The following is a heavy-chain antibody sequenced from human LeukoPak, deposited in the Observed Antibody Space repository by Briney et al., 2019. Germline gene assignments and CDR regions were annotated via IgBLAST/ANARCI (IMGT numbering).Heavy chain of an antibody. D-gene: IGHD6-19*01. CDR1: GLTFSNYE. Sequence: GGSLRLSCADSGLTFSNYEMNWVRQAPGKGLEWISYINLSGRTTYYADSVKGRFTISRDNAKNSLYLQMDSLRADDTAVYYCVREAGSDWSKRFFDYWGQGTLVTVSS. V-gene: IGHV3-48*03. CDR3: VREAGSDWSKRFFDY. CDR2: INLSGRTT. J-gene: IGHJ4*02.